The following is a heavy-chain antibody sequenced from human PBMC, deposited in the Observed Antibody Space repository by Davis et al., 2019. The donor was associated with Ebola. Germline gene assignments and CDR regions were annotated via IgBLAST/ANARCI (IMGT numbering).Heavy chain of an antibody. J-gene: IGHJ4*02. D-gene: IGHD1-26*01. V-gene: IGHV1-8*02. CDR2: INPYSGNT. CDR1: GYTFTSYG. Sequence: ASVKVSCKASGYTFTSYGISWVRQAPGQGLEWLGWINPYSGNTGYARRFQGRFTMTRNTSINTAYMELSSLRSEDTAVYYCARIVSGSYSDYWGQGTLVTVSS. CDR3: ARIVSGSYSDY.